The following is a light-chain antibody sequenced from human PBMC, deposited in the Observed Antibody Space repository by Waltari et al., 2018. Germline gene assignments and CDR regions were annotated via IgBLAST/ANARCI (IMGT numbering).Light chain of an antibody. CDR1: RSNIGEGYG. CDR2: DNT. Sequence: QSVLTQPPSVSGAPGQRVTIACTGSRSNIGEGYGLQWYQHLPGTAPKLLIYDNTNRPSGVPDRFSGSKSGTSASLAISGLQTEDEGNYYCQSYDSSLRGFFVFGTGTKVTVL. J-gene: IGLJ1*01. CDR3: QSYDSSLRGFFV. V-gene: IGLV1-40*01.